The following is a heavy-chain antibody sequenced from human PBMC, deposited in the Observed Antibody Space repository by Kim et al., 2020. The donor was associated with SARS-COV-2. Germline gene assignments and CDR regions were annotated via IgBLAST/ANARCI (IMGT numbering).Heavy chain of an antibody. J-gene: IGHJ6*02. Sequence: GGSLRLSCAASGFIVSDIYMSWVRQAPGKGLEWVSLIYSDDSTYYADSVKVRFTISRDNSKKTLFLQMNSLRAEDTAVYYCAGDPGLPNGIHVWGQGTTVTVSS. CDR1: GFIVSDIY. V-gene: IGHV3-53*01. D-gene: IGHD2-21*01. CDR3: AGDPGLPNGIHV. CDR2: IYSDDST.